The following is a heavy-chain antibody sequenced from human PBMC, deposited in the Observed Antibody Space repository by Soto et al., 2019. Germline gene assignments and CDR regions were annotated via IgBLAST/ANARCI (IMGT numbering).Heavy chain of an antibody. Sequence: SETLSLTCAVYGGSFSGYYWSWIRQPPGKGLEWIGEINHSGSTNYNPSLKSRVTISVDTSKNQFSLKLSSVTAADTAVYYCARGPRYYFDYWGQGTLVTVS. CDR2: INHSGST. CDR3: ARGPRYYFDY. CDR1: GGSFSGYY. J-gene: IGHJ4*02. V-gene: IGHV4-34*01.